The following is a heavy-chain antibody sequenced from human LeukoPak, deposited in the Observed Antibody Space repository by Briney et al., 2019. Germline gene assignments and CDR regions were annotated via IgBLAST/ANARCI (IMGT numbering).Heavy chain of an antibody. J-gene: IGHJ4*02. Sequence: PGGSLRLSCAASGFTFSSYEMNWVRQAPGKGLEWVANIKQDGSEKYYVDSVKGRFTISRDNAKNSLYLQMNSLRAEDTAVYYCATFRGYSYGYEENYWGQGTLATVSS. CDR2: IKQDGSEK. CDR1: GFTFSSYE. D-gene: IGHD5-18*01. V-gene: IGHV3-7*01. CDR3: ATFRGYSYGYEENY.